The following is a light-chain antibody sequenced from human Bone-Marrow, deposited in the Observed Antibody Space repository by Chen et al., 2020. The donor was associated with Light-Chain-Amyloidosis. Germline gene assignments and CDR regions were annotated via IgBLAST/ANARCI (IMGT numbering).Light chain of an antibody. Sequence: SYELTQSPSVSVSPGQTARIPCSGDDLPTKYAYWYQQKPGQAPVLVIHRDTERPSGISERFSGSSPGTTATLTISGVQAEDEADYHCQSADSSGTYEVIFGGGTKLTVL. CDR1: DLPTKY. V-gene: IGLV3-25*03. CDR3: QSADSSGTYEVI. J-gene: IGLJ2*01. CDR2: RDT.